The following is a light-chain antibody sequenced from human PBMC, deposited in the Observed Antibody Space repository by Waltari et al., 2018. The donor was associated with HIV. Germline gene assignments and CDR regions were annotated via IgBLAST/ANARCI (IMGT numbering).Light chain of an antibody. CDR1: SSNIGAGYD. Sequence: QSVLTQPPSVSGAPGQRVTISCTGGSSNIGAGYDVHWYQRLPGTAPKLLIFATINRPSGVPDRFSGSRSGTSASLAITGLQAEDEADYSCQSYDSSLTMVFGGGTKVTVL. CDR2: ATI. V-gene: IGLV1-40*01. J-gene: IGLJ2*01. CDR3: QSYDSSLTMV.